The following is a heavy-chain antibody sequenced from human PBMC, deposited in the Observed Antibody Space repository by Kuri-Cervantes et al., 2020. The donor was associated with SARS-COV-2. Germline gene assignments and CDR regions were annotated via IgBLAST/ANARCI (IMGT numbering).Heavy chain of an antibody. D-gene: IGHD2-15*01. CDR3: AREAFGYCSGGSCYSHY. V-gene: IGHV3-7*01. CDR1: GFTFSSYW. J-gene: IGHJ4*02. CDR2: IKQDGIEK. Sequence: GGSLRLSCAASGFTFSSYWMSWVRQAPGKGLEWVANIKQDGIEKYYVDSVKGRFTISRDNAKNSLYLQMNSLRAEDTAVYYCAREAFGYCSGGSCYSHYWGQGTLVTSPQ.